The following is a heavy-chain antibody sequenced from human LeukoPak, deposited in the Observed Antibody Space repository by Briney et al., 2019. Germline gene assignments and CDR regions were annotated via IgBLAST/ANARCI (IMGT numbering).Heavy chain of an antibody. CDR3: ARYRTRQPYYYGSGCYPFDY. V-gene: IGHV4-34*01. Sequence: SETLSLTCAVYGGSFSGYYWSWIRQPPGKGLEWIGEINHSGSTKYNPSLKSRVTISVDTSKNQFSLKLSSVTAADTAVYYCARYRTRQPYYYGSGCYPFDYWGQGTLVTVSS. CDR2: INHSGST. D-gene: IGHD3-10*01. J-gene: IGHJ4*02. CDR1: GGSFSGYY.